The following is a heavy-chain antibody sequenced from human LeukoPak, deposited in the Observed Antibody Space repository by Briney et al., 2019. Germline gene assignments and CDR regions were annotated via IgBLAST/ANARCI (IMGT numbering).Heavy chain of an antibody. V-gene: IGHV3-30*04. J-gene: IGHJ1*01. CDR3: AKDLSPNYYDSSGYFGGFQH. CDR2: ISYDGPNK. Sequence: GGSLRLSCAASGFTFSSYAMHWVRRAPGKGLEWVAVISYDGPNKNYADSVKGRFTISRDNSKNTLYLQMNSLRAEDTALYYCAKDLSPNYYDSSGYFGGFQHWGQGTLVTVSS. CDR1: GFTFSSYA. D-gene: IGHD3-22*01.